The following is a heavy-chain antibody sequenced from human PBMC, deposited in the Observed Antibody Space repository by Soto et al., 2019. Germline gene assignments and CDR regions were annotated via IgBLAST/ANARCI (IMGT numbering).Heavy chain of an antibody. J-gene: IGHJ4*02. CDR3: TRGGSGWYANPY. CDR2: INPSGGGT. V-gene: IGHV1-46*03. Sequence: QVQLVQSGAEVKKPGASVKVSCKASGYAFTSYYMHWVRQAPGQGLEWMGIINPSGGGTTYAQKFQGRVPMTRDTSTSSFDMDLSSLTFEDTDLHYCTRGGSGWYANPYWGQGTLVIVSS. CDR1: GYAFTSYY. D-gene: IGHD6-19*01.